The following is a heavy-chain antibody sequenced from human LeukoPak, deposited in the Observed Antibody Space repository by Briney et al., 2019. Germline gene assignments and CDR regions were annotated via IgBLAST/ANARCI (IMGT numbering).Heavy chain of an antibody. CDR3: AAGYCSGGSCYPYYYYGMDV. J-gene: IGHJ6*02. V-gene: IGHV1-58*01. D-gene: IGHD2-15*01. CDR2: IVVGSGNT. Sequence: SVKVSCKASGFTFTSSAVQWVRQARGQRHEWIGWIVVGSGNTNYAQKFQERVTITRDMSTSTAYMELSSLRSEDTAVYYCAAGYCSGGSCYPYYYYGMDVWGQGTTVTVSS. CDR1: GFTFTSSA.